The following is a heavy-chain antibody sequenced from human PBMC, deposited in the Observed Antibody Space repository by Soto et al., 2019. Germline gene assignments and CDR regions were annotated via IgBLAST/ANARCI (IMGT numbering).Heavy chain of an antibody. V-gene: IGHV3-74*01. CDR3: ARWFTYGNFDYFDY. D-gene: IGHD3-10*01. CDR2: INRGGGTT. J-gene: IGHJ4*02. CDR1: GFTFNTYW. Sequence: GGSLRLSCAPSGFTFNTYWMHWFRQPPGKGLGWVSRINRGGGTTTYVYSVKGRFTVSRDNAKNTLYLQMNGLRAEDTAVYYCARWFTYGNFDYFDYWGQGTQVTVSS.